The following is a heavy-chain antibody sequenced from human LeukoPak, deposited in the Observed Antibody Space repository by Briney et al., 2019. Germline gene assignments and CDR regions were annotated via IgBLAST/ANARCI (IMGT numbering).Heavy chain of an antibody. D-gene: IGHD2-15*01. CDR2: ISGSGGST. CDR1: GFTFSSYA. V-gene: IGHV3-23*01. CDR3: AKLTRGYCSGGSCYLWFDP. Sequence: GGSLRLSCAASGFTFSSYAMSWVRQAPGKGLEWVSAISGSGGSTYYADSVKGRFTISRDNSKNTLYLQMNSLRAEDTAVYYCAKLTRGYCSGGSCYLWFDPWPRGTLVRVSS. J-gene: IGHJ5*02.